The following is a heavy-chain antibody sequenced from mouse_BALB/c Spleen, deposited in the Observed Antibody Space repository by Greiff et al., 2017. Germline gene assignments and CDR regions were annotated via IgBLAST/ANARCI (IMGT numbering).Heavy chain of an antibody. CDR2: IYPGDGDT. Sequence: VQLQQSGAELARPGASVKLSCKASGYTFTSYWMQWVKQRPGQGLEWIGAIYPGDGDTRYTQKFKGKATLTADKSSSTAYMQLSSLASEDSAVYYCARRWGEGYFDYWGQGTTLTVSS. D-gene: IGHD1-1*01. J-gene: IGHJ2*01. V-gene: IGHV1-87*01. CDR1: GYTFTSYW. CDR3: ARRWGEGYFDY.